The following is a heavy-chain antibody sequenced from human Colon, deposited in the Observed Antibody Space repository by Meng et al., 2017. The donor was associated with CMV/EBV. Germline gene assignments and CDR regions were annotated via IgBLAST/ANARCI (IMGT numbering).Heavy chain of an antibody. V-gene: IGHV3-15*01. Sequence: GGSLRLSCAASGFTFSSYSLNWVRQAPGKGLEWVGRIKSKTDGGTTDYAAPVKGRFTISRDDSYNTLYLQMNSMKTEDTAAYYCTTASSYYDFWSGYPWGQGTLVTVSS. D-gene: IGHD3-3*01. CDR2: IKSKTDGGTT. J-gene: IGHJ5*02. CDR1: GFTFSSYS. CDR3: TTASSYYDFWSGYP.